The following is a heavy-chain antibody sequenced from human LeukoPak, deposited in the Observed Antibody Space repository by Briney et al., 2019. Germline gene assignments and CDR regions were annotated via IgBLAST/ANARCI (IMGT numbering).Heavy chain of an antibody. CDR2: ISYDGSNK. Sequence: GRSLRLSCAASGFTFSSYGMHWVRQAPGKGLEWVAVISYDGSNKYYADSVKGRFNISRDNSKNTLYLQMNSLRAEDTAVYYCAKDGGLYGERVYWGQGTLVTVSS. D-gene: IGHD3-16*01. V-gene: IGHV3-30*18. CDR1: GFTFSSYG. J-gene: IGHJ4*02. CDR3: AKDGGLYGERVY.